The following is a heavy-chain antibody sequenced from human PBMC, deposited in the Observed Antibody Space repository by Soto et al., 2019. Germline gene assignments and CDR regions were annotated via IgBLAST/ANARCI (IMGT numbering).Heavy chain of an antibody. D-gene: IGHD3-10*01. CDR1: GGSFSGYY. Sequence: SETLSLTCAVYGGSFSGYYWSWIRQPPGKGLEWIGEINHSGSTNYNPSLKSRATISVDTSKNQFSLKLSSVTAADTAVYYCARGRGFGYFRGSGRLQFFYWGQGTLVTVSS. CDR3: ARGRGFGYFRGSGRLQFFY. CDR2: INHSGST. J-gene: IGHJ4*02. V-gene: IGHV4-34*01.